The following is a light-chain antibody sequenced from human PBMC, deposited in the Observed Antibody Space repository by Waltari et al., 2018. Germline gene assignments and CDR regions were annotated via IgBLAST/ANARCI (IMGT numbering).Light chain of an antibody. J-gene: IGKJ1*01. V-gene: IGKV3-20*01. Sequence: EIVLTQSPGTLSLSPGERATLSCRASQSVSRSLAWYPQKPGQAPRLLIYDASTRATGIPDRFSGSGSGTDFSLTISRLEPEDFAVYYCQKYVSLPATFGQGTKVEIK. CDR2: DAS. CDR1: QSVSRS. CDR3: QKYVSLPAT.